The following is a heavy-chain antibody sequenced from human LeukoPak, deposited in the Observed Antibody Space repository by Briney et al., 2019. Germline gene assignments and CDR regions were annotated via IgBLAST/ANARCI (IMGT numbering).Heavy chain of an antibody. CDR1: GDSVSSNSAA. CDR2: TYYRSKWSS. D-gene: IGHD6-19*01. V-gene: IGHV6-1*01. Sequence: SPTLKVTCAISGDSVSSNSAAWNWIRLSPSRGLEWLGRTYYRSKWSSDYEVCVKSRITINADTSKNQFSLQLNSVTPEDTAVYYCARDWFTSGYYRFDYWGQGALVHVPS. J-gene: IGHJ4*02. CDR3: ARDWFTSGYYRFDY.